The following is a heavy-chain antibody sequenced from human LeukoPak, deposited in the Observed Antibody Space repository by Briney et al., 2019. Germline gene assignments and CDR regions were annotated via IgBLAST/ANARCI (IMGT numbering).Heavy chain of an antibody. J-gene: IGHJ4*02. D-gene: IGHD4/OR15-4a*01. CDR2: IWNDGSNE. V-gene: IGHV3-33*01. CDR1: GXTFSSHD. Sequence: GGSLRLSCAASGXTFSSHDMHWVRQAPGKGLEWVALIWNDGSNEYYADSVKGRFSISRDNSKDTLYLQMNCLRAEDTAVYYCVASPATKRVQFWGQGTLVTVSS. CDR3: VASPATKRVQF.